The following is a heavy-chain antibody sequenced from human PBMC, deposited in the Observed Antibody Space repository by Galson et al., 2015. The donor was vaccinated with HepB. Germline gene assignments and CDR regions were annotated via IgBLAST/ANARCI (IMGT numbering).Heavy chain of an antibody. Sequence: SLRLSCAASGFTFSSYAMSWVRQAPGKGLEWVSAISGSGGSTYYADSVKGRFTISRDNSKNTLYLQMNSLRAEDTAVYYCAHTLYSSSWYEDAFDIWGQGTMVTVSS. V-gene: IGHV3-23*01. CDR2: ISGSGGST. D-gene: IGHD6-13*01. CDR3: AHTLYSSSWYEDAFDI. J-gene: IGHJ3*02. CDR1: GFTFSSYA.